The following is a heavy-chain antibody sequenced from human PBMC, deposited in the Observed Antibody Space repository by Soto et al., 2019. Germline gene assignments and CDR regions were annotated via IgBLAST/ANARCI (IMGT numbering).Heavy chain of an antibody. D-gene: IGHD4-17*01. CDR1: GFTFSSYW. CDR2: INSDGSST. CDR3: AREDPGLYGRGGMDV. V-gene: IGHV3-74*01. J-gene: IGHJ6*02. Sequence: GGSLRLSCAASGFTFSSYWMHWVRQAPGKGLVWVSRINSDGSSTSYADSVKGRFTISRDNAKNTLYLQMNSLRAEDTAVYYCAREDPGLYGRGGMDVWGQGTTVTVSS.